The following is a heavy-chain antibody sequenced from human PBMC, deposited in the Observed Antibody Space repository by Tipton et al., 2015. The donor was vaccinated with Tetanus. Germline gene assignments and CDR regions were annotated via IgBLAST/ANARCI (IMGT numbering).Heavy chain of an antibody. CDR2: ISGDGITT. J-gene: IGHJ6*02. D-gene: IGHD2-15*01. CDR1: GATFSTHW. V-gene: IGHV3-74*01. Sequence: AVYGATFSTHWMHWVRQAPGKGLVWVSRISGDGITTNYADSVEGRFTISRDNSKNTLYLQMNSLRAEDTAVYYCAKSHGYCSGGSCFYYYGMDVWGQVTTVTVSS. CDR3: AKSHGYCSGGSCFYYYGMDV.